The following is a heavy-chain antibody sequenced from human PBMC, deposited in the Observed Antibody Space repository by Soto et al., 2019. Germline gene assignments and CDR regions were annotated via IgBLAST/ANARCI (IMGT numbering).Heavy chain of an antibody. V-gene: IGHV1-69*13. CDR2: IIPIFGTA. CDR3: AREGYSSSHDQPATYHFDY. J-gene: IGHJ4*02. CDR1: GGTFSSYA. D-gene: IGHD6-6*01. Sequence: AVKVSCKASGGTFSSYAISWVRQAPGQGLEWMGGIIPIFGTANYAQKFQGRVTITADESTSTAYMELSSLRSEDTAVYYCAREGYSSSHDQPATYHFDYWGQGNLVTVSS.